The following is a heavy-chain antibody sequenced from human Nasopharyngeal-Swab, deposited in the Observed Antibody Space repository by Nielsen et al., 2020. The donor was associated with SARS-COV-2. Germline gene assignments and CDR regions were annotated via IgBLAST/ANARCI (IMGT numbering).Heavy chain of an antibody. CDR2: ISGSGGST. V-gene: IGHV3-23*01. CDR3: AKRFQWLVLPYFDY. D-gene: IGHD6-19*01. Sequence: GESLEVSCAASGFTFSSDAMSWVRQAPGKGLEWVSAISGSGGSTYYADSVKGRFTISRDNSKNTLYLQMNSLRAEDTAVYYCAKRFQWLVLPYFDYWGQGTLVTVSS. J-gene: IGHJ4*02. CDR1: GFTFSSDA.